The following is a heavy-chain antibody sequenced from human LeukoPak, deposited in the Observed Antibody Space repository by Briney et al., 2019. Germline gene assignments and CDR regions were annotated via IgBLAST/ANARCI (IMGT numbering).Heavy chain of an antibody. Sequence: PGGSLRLSCAASGFSFSGHSMNWVRQAPGRGLEWVAFVSDGSTPTYYADSVRGRFTISRDNAKNSLYLQMNSLRAEDTAVYYCARNKRATQYYFDYWGQGTLVTVSS. CDR3: ARNKRATQYYFDY. V-gene: IGHV3-48*04. CDR1: GFSFSGHS. CDR2: VSDGSTPT. J-gene: IGHJ4*02.